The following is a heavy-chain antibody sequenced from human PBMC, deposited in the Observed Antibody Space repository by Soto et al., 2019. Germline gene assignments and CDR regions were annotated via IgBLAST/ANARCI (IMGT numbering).Heavy chain of an antibody. CDR2: ISSSSSYT. V-gene: IGHV3-11*06. D-gene: IGHD3-22*01. Sequence: GGSLRLSCAASGFTFSDYYMSWIRQAPGKGLEWVSYISSSSSYTNYADSVKGRFTISRDNAKNSLYLQMNSLRAEDTAVYYCARGRTTMIVVGLFFDYWGQGTLVTVSS. CDR3: ARGRTTMIVVGLFFDY. CDR1: GFTFSDYY. J-gene: IGHJ4*02.